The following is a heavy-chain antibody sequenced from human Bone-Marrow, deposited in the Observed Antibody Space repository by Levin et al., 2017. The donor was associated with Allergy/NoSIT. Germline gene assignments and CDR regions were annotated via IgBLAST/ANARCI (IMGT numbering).Heavy chain of an antibody. CDR3: ARRDTAMPSRDAFDS. CDR1: GFTFSSYG. J-gene: IGHJ3*02. CDR2: IWYDGSNK. V-gene: IGHV3-33*01. Sequence: GESLKISCAASGFTFSSYGMHWVRQAPGKGLEWVAVIWYDGSNKYYADSVKGRFTISRDNSKNTLYLQMNSLRAEDTAVYYCARRDTAMPSRDAFDSWGQGTMVTVSS. D-gene: IGHD5-18*01.